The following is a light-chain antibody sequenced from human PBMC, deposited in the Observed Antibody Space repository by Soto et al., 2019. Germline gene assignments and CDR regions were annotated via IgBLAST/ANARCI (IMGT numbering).Light chain of an antibody. J-gene: IGKJ3*01. CDR3: HQYGSSPFT. CDR2: GAS. V-gene: IGKV3-20*01. CDR1: QSVSSNY. Sequence: EIVLTQSPGTLSLSPGERATLSCRASQSVSSNYLAWYQQKPGQAPRLLIYGASSRATGIPDRFSGSGSGTDFTLTISGLEPEDFAVYYWHQYGSSPFTFGPGTKVDIK.